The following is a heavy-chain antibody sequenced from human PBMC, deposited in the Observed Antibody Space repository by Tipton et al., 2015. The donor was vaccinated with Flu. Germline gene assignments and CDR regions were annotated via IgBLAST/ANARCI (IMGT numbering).Heavy chain of an antibody. CDR2: VSRSGST. V-gene: IGHV4-38-2*01. Sequence: TLSLTCAVSGDSISSDYHWGWIRQFPGKGLEWIGTVSRSGSTIYNPSLKSRVTISIDRSKNQFSLNLKSVTAADMAVYYCARVGVLRGDLDYWGQGTLVTVSS. J-gene: IGHJ4*02. CDR3: ARVGVLRGDLDY. D-gene: IGHD3-10*01. CDR1: GDSISSDYH.